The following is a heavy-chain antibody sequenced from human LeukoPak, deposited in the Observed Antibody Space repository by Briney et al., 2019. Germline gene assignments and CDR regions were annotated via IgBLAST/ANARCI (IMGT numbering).Heavy chain of an antibody. Sequence: GASLRLSCAASGFTFSSYWMSWVRQAPGKGLEWVANIKQDGSEKYYVASVKGRFTISRDNAKNSLYLQMNSLRAEDTAAYYCSTTIAARLADYWGQGTLVTVSS. CDR1: GFTFSSYW. CDR3: STTIAARLADY. V-gene: IGHV3-7*01. D-gene: IGHD6-6*01. J-gene: IGHJ4*02. CDR2: IKQDGSEK.